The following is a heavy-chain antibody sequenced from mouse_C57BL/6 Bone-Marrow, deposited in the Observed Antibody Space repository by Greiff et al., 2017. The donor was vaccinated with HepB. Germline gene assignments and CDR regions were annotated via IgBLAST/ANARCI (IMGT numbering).Heavy chain of an antibody. V-gene: IGHV1-69*01. D-gene: IGHD2-5*01. J-gene: IGHJ2*01. CDR1: GYTFTSYW. CDR2: IDPSDSYT. Sequence: VQLQQPGAELVMPGASVKLSCKASGYTFTSYWMHWVKQRPGQGLEWIGEIDPSDSYTNYNQKFKGKSTLTVDKSSSTAYMQLSSLTSEDSAVYYCARRYYSNYEGDYFDYWGQGTTLTVSS. CDR3: ARRYYSNYEGDYFDY.